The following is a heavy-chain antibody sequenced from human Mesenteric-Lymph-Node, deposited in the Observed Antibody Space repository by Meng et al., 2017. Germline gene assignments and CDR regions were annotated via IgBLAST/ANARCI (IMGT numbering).Heavy chain of an antibody. D-gene: IGHD4-23*01. Sequence: GESLKISCAASGFTFSSYAMHWVRQAPGKGLEWVAVISYDGSNKYYADSVKGRFTISRDNSKNTLYLQMNSLRAEDTAVYYCARGTTTVVTPDWFDLWGQGTLVTVSS. CDR1: GFTFSSYA. CDR3: ARGTTTVVTPDWFDL. V-gene: IGHV3-30*04. CDR2: ISYDGSNK. J-gene: IGHJ5*02.